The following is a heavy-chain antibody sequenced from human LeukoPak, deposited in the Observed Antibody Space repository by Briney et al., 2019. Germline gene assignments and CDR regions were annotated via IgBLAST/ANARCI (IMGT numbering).Heavy chain of an antibody. Sequence: PSETLSLTCAVYGGSLNGYYWIWIRQPPGKGLEWIGEIDDGGSTNYNPSLKGRVIISIDTPKNQFSLKLSSVTAADTAVYYCARGPNRTDVWGQGTTVTVSS. CDR2: IDDGGST. CDR3: ARGPNRTDV. CDR1: GGSLNGYY. D-gene: IGHD2-8*01. J-gene: IGHJ6*02. V-gene: IGHV4-34*01.